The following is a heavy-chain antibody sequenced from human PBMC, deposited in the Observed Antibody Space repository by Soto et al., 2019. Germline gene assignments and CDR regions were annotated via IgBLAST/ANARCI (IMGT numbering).Heavy chain of an antibody. D-gene: IGHD1-7*01. CDR1: GYTFTSYA. CDR3: ARGPTNWNYGFLDY. Sequence: VASVKVSCKASGYTFTSYAMHWVRQAPGQRLEWMGWINAGNGNTKYSQKFQGRVTITRDTSASTAYMELSSLRSEDTAVYYCARGPTNWNYGFLDYWGQGTLVTVSS. J-gene: IGHJ4*02. CDR2: INAGNGNT. V-gene: IGHV1-3*01.